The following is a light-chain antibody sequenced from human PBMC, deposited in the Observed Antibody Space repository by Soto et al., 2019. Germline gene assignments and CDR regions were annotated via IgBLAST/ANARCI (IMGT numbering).Light chain of an antibody. CDR1: QSVSSSY. J-gene: IGKJ1*01. CDR2: GAS. CDR3: QQYGSSQT. V-gene: IGKV3-20*01. Sequence: IVYTQSPGTLSFSPWERSTLSSRASQSVSSSYLAWYQQKPGQAPRLLIYGASSRATGIPDRFSGSGSGTDFTLTISRLEPEDFAVYYCQQYGSSQTFGQGTKV.